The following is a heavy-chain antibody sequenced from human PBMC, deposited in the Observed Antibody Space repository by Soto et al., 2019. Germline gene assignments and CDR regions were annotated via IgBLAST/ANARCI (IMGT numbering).Heavy chain of an antibody. CDR3: ANRVKLDGWYPVQYYFDY. D-gene: IGHD6-19*01. CDR1: GFTFSSYA. V-gene: IGHV3-23*01. CDR2: ISGSGGST. Sequence: GGSLRLSCAASGFTFSSYAMSWVRQAPGKGLEWVSAISGSGGSTYYADSVKGRFTISRDNSKNTLYLQMNSLRAEDTAVYYCANRVKLDGWYPVQYYFDYWGQGTLVTVSS. J-gene: IGHJ4*02.